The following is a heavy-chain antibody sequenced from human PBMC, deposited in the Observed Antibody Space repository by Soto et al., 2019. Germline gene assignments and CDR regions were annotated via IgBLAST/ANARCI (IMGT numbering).Heavy chain of an antibody. Sequence: GPSLGLSCAASGFTFSSYGMHWVLQAPGTGLEWVAVISYDGSNKYYADSVKGRFTISRYNSKNTLYLQMNSLRAEDTAVYYCAKDHLLVLRFLEWLFAYGMDVWGQGTTVTVSS. D-gene: IGHD3-3*01. V-gene: IGHV3-30*18. J-gene: IGHJ6*02. CDR1: GFTFSSYG. CDR2: ISYDGSNK. CDR3: AKDHLLVLRFLEWLFAYGMDV.